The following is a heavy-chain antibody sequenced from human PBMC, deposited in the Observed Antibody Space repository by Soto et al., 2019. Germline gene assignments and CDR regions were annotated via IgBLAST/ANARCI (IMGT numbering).Heavy chain of an antibody. CDR3: SRYGPYSGYYYGMDV. D-gene: IGHD2-15*01. CDR1: GYSFTSYW. Sequence: PGESLKISCKGSGYSFTSYWIGWVRQMPGKGLEWMGIIYPGDSDTRYSPSFQGQVTISADKSISTAYLQWSSLKASDTAMYYFSRYGPYSGYYYGMDVWGQGTTVTVSS. V-gene: IGHV5-51*01. CDR2: IYPGDSDT. J-gene: IGHJ6*02.